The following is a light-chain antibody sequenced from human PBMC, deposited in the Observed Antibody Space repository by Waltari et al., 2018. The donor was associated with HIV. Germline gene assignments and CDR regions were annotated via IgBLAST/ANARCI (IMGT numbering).Light chain of an antibody. J-gene: IGLJ2*01. CDR2: SNN. CDR1: SSNIGSNT. CDR3: AAWDDSLNGVV. Sequence: QSVLTQPPSASGTPGQRVTISCSGSSSNIGSNTVNWYQQLPGTAPKTFIYSNNPRPSGVPDRVSVSKSGTSASLAISGLQAEDEADYYCAAWDDSLNGVVFGGGTKLTVL. V-gene: IGLV1-44*01.